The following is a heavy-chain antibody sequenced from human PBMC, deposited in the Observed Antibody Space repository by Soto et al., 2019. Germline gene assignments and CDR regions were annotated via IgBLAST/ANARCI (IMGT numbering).Heavy chain of an antibody. V-gene: IGHV5-51*01. J-gene: IGHJ4*02. Sequence: PGESLKISCKGSGYRFTSYWVDWVRQTPGKGLEWMGIIHPADSDSRYSPSFQGQVTISADKSISTAYLQWGSLKASDTGMYYCVTRSSDWIPVDYWGQGTLVTVSS. CDR1: GYRFTSYW. CDR2: IHPADSDS. CDR3: VTRSSDWIPVDY. D-gene: IGHD6-19*01.